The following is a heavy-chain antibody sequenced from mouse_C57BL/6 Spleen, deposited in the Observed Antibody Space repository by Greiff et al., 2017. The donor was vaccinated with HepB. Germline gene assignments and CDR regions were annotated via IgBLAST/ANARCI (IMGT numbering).Heavy chain of an antibody. CDR1: GYTFTSYW. CDR3: ARSYYYGSSPFAY. V-gene: IGHV1-69*01. D-gene: IGHD1-1*01. Sequence: QVQLQQPGAELVMPGASVKLSCKASGYTFTSYWMHWVKQRPGQGLEWIGEIDPSDSYTNYNQEFKGKSTLTVDKSSSTAYMQLSSLTSEDSAVYYCARSYYYGSSPFAYWGQGTLVTVSA. J-gene: IGHJ3*01. CDR2: IDPSDSYT.